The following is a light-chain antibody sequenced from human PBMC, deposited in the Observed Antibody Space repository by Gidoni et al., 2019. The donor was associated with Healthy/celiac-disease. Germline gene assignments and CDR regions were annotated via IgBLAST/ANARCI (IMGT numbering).Light chain of an antibody. CDR1: SSDVGGYNY. CDR2: EVS. J-gene: IGLJ3*02. V-gene: IGLV2-8*01. CDR3: SSYAGSNKGV. Sequence: SALTQSPSASGSPGQSVTISCTGTSSDVGGYNYVSWYQQHPGKAPKLMIYEVSKRPSGVPDRFSGSKSGNTASLTVSGLQAEDEADYYCSSYAGSNKGVFGGGTKLTVL.